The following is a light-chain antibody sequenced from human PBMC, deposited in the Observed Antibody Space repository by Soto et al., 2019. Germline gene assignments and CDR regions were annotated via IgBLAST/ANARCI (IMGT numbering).Light chain of an antibody. Sequence: IQMTQSPSSLSASVGDRVTITCRASQSISSYLNWYQQKPGKAPKLLIYAASSLQSGVPSRFSGSGSGTDFTLTISSLQPEDFATYYCQQSYSTPPTFGQGTXV. CDR1: QSISSY. V-gene: IGKV1-39*01. CDR3: QQSYSTPPT. CDR2: AAS. J-gene: IGKJ1*01.